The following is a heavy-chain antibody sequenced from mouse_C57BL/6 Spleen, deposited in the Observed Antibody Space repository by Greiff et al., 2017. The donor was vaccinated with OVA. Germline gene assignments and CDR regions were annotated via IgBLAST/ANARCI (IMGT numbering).Heavy chain of an antibody. J-gene: IGHJ4*01. V-gene: IGHV1-72*01. CDR2: IDPNSGGT. CDR3: ARSDYGSSYGYYAMDY. D-gene: IGHD1-1*01. Sequence: QVQLQQPGAELVKPGASVKLSCKASGYTFTSYWMHWVKQRPGRGLEWIGRIDPNSGGTKYNEKFKSKATLTVDKPSSTAYMQLSSLTSEDTAVYYCARSDYGSSYGYYAMDYWGQGTSVTVSS. CDR1: GYTFTSYW.